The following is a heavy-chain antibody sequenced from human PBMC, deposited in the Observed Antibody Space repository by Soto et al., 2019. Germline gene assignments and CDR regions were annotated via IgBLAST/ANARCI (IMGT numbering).Heavy chain of an antibody. D-gene: IGHD2-21*02. V-gene: IGHV1-46*01. CDR3: ARGGHVVVVTAALDY. J-gene: IGHJ4*02. CDR1: GDTFTDYY. CDR2: VNPSGGHT. Sequence: QVQLVQSGAEVKKPGASVKVSCKASGDTFTDYYIHWVRQAPGQGLEWIGTVNPSGGHTTYAQHFLGRMTMSRDTSTSTLYMELTSLTSEDTAVYYCARGGHVVVVTAALDYWGKGTLVTVSS.